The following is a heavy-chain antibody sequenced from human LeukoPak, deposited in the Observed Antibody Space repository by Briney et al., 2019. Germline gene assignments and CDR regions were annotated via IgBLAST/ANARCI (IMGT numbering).Heavy chain of an antibody. D-gene: IGHD3-22*01. CDR1: GYSFTSYW. CDR3: ARRKYYYDSSGYSPVYFDY. J-gene: IGHJ4*02. CDR2: IYPGDSDT. V-gene: IGHV5-51*01. Sequence: GESLKISCKGSGYSFTSYWIGWVRQMPGKGLEWMGIIYPGDSDTRYSPSFQGQVTISADKSISTAYLQWSSLKASDTATYYCARRKYYYDSSGYSPVYFDYWGQGTLVTVSS.